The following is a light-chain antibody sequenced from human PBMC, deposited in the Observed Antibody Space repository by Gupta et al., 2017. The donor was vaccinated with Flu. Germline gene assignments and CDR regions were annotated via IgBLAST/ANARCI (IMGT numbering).Light chain of an antibody. Sequence: GDRVPSTCAASQSISYYLAWYQQNPGKVPKLLIYAASTVQSGVPSWSSGSGARADFTLTISRLQPEDVATYYCQKYDSAPKTFGQGTKLEIK. CDR2: AAS. J-gene: IGKJ1*01. V-gene: IGKV1-27*01. CDR3: QKYDSAPKT. CDR1: QSISYY.